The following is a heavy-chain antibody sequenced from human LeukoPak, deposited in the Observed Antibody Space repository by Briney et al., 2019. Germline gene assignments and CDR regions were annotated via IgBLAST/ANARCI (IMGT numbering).Heavy chain of an antibody. CDR3: ARESNSGYYLSY. Sequence: PGGSLRLSCAASGFTVSSNYMSWVRQAPGKGLEWVSVIYSDGRSYYADSVKGRFTISRGNSKNTLYLQMNSLRAEDTALYYCARESNSGYYLSYWGQGTLVAVSS. CDR1: GFTVSSNY. CDR2: IYSDGRS. J-gene: IGHJ4*02. D-gene: IGHD3-22*01. V-gene: IGHV3-66*01.